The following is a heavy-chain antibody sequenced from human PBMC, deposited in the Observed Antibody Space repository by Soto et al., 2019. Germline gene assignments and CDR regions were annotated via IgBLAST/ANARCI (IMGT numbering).Heavy chain of an antibody. CDR1: GYTFSSYG. CDR3: ARDGRTPFYYYGMDV. J-gene: IGHJ6*02. Sequence: ASVKVSCKASGYTFSSYGITWVRQAPGHGLEWLGWVTSYNGDTNYAQKVQDRVAMTTDTSTKTAYMELRSLRPDDTAVYYCARDGRTPFYYYGMDVWGQGTTVTVSS. V-gene: IGHV1-18*01. CDR2: VTSYNGDT. D-gene: IGHD2-15*01.